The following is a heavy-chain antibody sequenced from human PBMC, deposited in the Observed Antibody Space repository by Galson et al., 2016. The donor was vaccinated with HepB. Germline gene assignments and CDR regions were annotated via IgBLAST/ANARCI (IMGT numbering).Heavy chain of an antibody. CDR1: GGSISSGGYS. CDR3: ARAGEDGDYAGFDY. J-gene: IGHJ4*02. Sequence: TLSLTCAVSGGSISSGGYSWSWIRQPPGRGLEWIGYIYHSGSTYYNPSLKSRVTISVDRSKNQFSMTLTSVTAADTAVYFCARAGEDGDYAGFDYWGQGTLVTVSS. CDR2: IYHSGST. D-gene: IGHD4-17*01. V-gene: IGHV4-30-2*01.